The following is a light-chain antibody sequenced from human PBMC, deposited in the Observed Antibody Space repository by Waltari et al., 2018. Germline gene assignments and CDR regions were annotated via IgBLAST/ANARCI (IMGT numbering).Light chain of an antibody. CDR1: SSDVGGHDY. CDR2: DVN. CDR3: SSYSTSSSLIL. V-gene: IGLV2-14*03. J-gene: IGLJ2*01. Sequence: QSALSQPASVSGSPGQSITISCTGASSDVGGHDYVSWYQQHPGKAPKLIIRDVNNRPSGVSNRFSGSKSGNTASLTMSGLQAEDEADYYCSSYSTSSSLILFGEGTKVTVL.